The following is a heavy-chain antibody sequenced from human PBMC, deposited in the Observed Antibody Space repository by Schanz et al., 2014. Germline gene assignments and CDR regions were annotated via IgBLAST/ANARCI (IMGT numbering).Heavy chain of an antibody. D-gene: IGHD5-12*01. CDR2: ISWNSGTI. Sequence: EVQLLESGGGLVQPGGSLRLSCAASGFTFSSYAMHWVRQAPGKGLEWVSVISWNSGTIGYADSVKGRFTISRDNAKNTLFLQMNSLRAEDTAVYYCARKVVATIGGYYDNWGQGTLVIVSS. J-gene: IGHJ4*02. V-gene: IGHV3-23*01. CDR1: GFTFSSYA. CDR3: ARKVVATIGGYYDN.